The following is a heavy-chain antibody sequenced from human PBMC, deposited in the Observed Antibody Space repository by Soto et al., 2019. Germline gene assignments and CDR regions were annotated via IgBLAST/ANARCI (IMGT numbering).Heavy chain of an antibody. CDR2: ISSSSSYI. D-gene: IGHD3-22*01. V-gene: IGHV3-21*01. J-gene: IGHJ4*02. Sequence: GSLRLSCAASGFTFSSYSMNWVRQAPGKGLEWVSSISSSSSYIYYADSVKGRFTISRDNAKNSLYLQMNSLRAEDTVVYYCASRDTYYDSSDYWGQGTLVTVSS. CDR1: GFTFSSYS. CDR3: ASRDTYYDSSDY.